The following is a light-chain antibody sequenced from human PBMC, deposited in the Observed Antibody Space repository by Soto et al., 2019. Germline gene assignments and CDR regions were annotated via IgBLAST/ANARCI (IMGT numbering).Light chain of an antibody. V-gene: IGKV3-15*01. CDR2: RAS. Sequence: EIVMTQSPATLSVSPGERATLSCRASQSISSNLAWYQQTLGQAPRLLIYRASTRATGIPARFSGSVSGTEFTLTTSSLQSEDFALYYCHQYENWPQTFGQGTKVE. CDR3: HQYENWPQT. J-gene: IGKJ1*01. CDR1: QSISSN.